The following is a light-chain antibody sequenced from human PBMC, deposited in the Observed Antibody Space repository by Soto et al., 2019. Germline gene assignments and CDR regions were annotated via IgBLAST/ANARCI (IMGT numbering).Light chain of an antibody. Sequence: NFMLTQPHSVSESPGKTVTISCTRSSGSIASNYVQWYQQRPGSAPTTVIYEHNQLPSGVPDRFSGSTDGSSNSASLTIPGLQTEDEADYYCQSFDISTVIFGGGTKVTVL. V-gene: IGLV6-57*04. CDR1: SGSIASNY. CDR3: QSFDISTVI. J-gene: IGLJ2*01. CDR2: EHN.